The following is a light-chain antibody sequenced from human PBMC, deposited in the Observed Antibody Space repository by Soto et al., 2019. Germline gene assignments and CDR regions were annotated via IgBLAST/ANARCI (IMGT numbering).Light chain of an antibody. J-gene: IGLJ1*01. CDR2: GVS. CDR1: SSDVGAYKY. CDR3: SSFTGTTTLDV. V-gene: IGLV2-14*03. Sequence: QSVLTQPASVPGSPGQSITISCTGTSSDVGAYKYVSWYQQHPGKAPKLIIYGVSNRPSGVSNRFSGSKSGNTAFLTISGLQPEDEADYYCSSFTGTTTLDVFGTGTKVTV.